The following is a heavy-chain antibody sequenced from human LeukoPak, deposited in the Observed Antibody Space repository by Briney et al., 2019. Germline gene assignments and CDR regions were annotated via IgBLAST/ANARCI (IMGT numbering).Heavy chain of an antibody. CDR1: GFTFSSYW. CDR3: AREPIYDSSGLNFVGCGMDV. CDR2: INSDGSST. Sequence: GGSLRLSCAASGFTFSSYWMHWVRQAPGKGLVWVSRINSDGSSTSYADSVKGRFTISRDNAKNTLYLQMNSLRAEDTAVYYCAREPIYDSSGLNFVGCGMDVWGQGTTVTVSS. V-gene: IGHV3-74*01. D-gene: IGHD3-22*01. J-gene: IGHJ6*02.